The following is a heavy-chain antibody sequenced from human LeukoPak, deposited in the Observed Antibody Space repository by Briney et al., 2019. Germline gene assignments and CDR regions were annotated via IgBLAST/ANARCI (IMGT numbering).Heavy chain of an antibody. V-gene: IGHV3-13*04. CDR2: IGIAGDT. CDR1: GFTFSRYD. Sequence: GGSLRLSCAASGFTFSRYDMHWVRQGTGKGLEWVSAIGIAGDTYYPGSVKGRFTISRENAKNSLYLQMDSPGAGDTAVYYCARGGIAVAGLDAFDIWGQGTMVTVSS. D-gene: IGHD6-19*01. CDR3: ARGGIAVAGLDAFDI. J-gene: IGHJ3*02.